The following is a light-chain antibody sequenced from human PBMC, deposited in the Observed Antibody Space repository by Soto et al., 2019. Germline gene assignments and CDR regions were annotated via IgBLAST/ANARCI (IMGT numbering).Light chain of an antibody. V-gene: IGKV3-11*01. J-gene: IGKJ1*01. CDR3: HKRSNWPKT. Sequence: EIVLTQSPATLSLSPGETATLSCRASQTVSSYLAWFQQKPGQPPRLLIYDASIKAPGIPARFSGSGSGTDFTLTISRLEPEDYAVYYCHKRSNWPKTFGQGTKVEIK. CDR2: DAS. CDR1: QTVSSY.